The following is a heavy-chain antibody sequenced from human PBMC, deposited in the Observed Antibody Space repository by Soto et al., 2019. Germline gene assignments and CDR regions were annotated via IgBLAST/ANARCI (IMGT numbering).Heavy chain of an antibody. CDR3: TVWGSGNDFGAA. D-gene: IGHD3-10*01. V-gene: IGHV3-72*01. CDR1: GFTFSDHY. CDR2: SKNKADSYTT. Sequence: EVQLVESGGGLVQPGGSLRLSCAASGFTFSDHYMDWVRHAPGKGLEWVGRSKNKADSYTTEYAASVKGRFTISRDGSTNSLFLQMNRLNAEDTAVYYCTVWGSGNDFGAAWGQGILVTVSS. J-gene: IGHJ4*02.